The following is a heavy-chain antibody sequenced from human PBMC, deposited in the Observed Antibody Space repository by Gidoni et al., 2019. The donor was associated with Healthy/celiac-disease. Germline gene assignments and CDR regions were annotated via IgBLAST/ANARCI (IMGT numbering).Heavy chain of an antibody. V-gene: IGHV3-33*01. CDR1: GFTFSSYG. CDR2: IWYDGSNK. Sequence: QVQLVESGGGVVQPGRSLRLSCAASGFTFSSYGMHWVRQAPGKGLEWVAVIWYDGSNKYYADSVKGRFTISRDNSKNTLYLQMNSLRAEDTAVYYCAREGQGRGAFDIWGQGTMVTVSS. J-gene: IGHJ3*02. CDR3: AREGQGRGAFDI.